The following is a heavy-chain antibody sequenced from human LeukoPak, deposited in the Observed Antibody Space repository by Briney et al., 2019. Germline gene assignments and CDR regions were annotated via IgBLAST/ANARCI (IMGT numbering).Heavy chain of an antibody. D-gene: IGHD1-26*01. CDR1: GGSISSPNW. V-gene: IGHV4-4*02. CDR3: ASGVGARYYYYGMDV. Sequence: SSETLSLTCAVSGGSISSPNWWTWVRPPPGKGLECIGEINHSGSTNYNPSLKSRVTISVDTSKNQFSLKLSSVTAADTAVYYCASGVGARYYYYGMDVWGQGTTVTVSS. J-gene: IGHJ6*02. CDR2: INHSGST.